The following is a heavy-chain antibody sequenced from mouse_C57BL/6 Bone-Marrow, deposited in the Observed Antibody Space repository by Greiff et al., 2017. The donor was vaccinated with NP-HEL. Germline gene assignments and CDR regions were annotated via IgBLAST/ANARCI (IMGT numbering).Heavy chain of an antibody. CDR2: LYPGDGDT. Sequence: VQLQQSGPELVKPGASVKISCKASGYAFSSSWMNWVKQRPGKGLEWIGRLYPGDGDTNYNGTFKGKATLTAANSSSTAYMQRSSLASEDSAVYFGASLLCYDFFYAMGYWGQGTSVTVSS. V-gene: IGHV1-82*01. J-gene: IGHJ4*01. D-gene: IGHD2-4*01. CDR3: ASLLCYDFFYAMGY. CDR1: GYAFSSSW.